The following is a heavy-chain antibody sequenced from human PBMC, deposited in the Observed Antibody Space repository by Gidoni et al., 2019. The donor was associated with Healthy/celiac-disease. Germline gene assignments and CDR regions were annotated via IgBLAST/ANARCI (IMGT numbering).Heavy chain of an antibody. CDR1: GFTFSSYA. CDR2: ISGSGGST. D-gene: IGHD3-3*01. CDR3: AKDARYYDLWSGPFGSDAFDI. J-gene: IGHJ3*02. V-gene: IGHV3-23*01. Sequence: EVQLLESGGGLVQPGGSLRLSCAASGFTFSSYAMSWVRQAPGKGLEWVSAISGSGGSTYYADSVKGRFTISRDNSKNTLYLQMNSLRAEDTAVYYCAKDARYYDLWSGPFGSDAFDIWGQGTMVTVSS.